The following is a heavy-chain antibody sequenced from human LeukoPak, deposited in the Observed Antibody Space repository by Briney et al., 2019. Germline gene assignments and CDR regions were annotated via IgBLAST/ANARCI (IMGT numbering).Heavy chain of an antibody. D-gene: IGHD6-13*01. Sequence: GGSLRLSCAASGFTFSCYAMRWVRQAPGKGLEWVSAISGCGGSQFYAHAVKGRFTISRDNSENTRDLQMNSRRAEDTAVYYCAKGLEGIAAADLQHGGQGTLVTAPS. J-gene: IGHJ1*01. V-gene: IGHV3-23*01. CDR3: AKGLEGIAAADLQH. CDR2: ISGCGGSQ. CDR1: GFTFSCYA.